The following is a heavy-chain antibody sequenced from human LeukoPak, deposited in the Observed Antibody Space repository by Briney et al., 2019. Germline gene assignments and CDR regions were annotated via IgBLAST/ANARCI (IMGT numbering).Heavy chain of an antibody. CDR3: ARLGGYHDPPDY. D-gene: IGHD3-16*02. J-gene: IGHJ4*02. V-gene: IGHV4-39*01. Sequence: SETLSLTCTVSGGSISSPTYYWAWIRQPPGQDLEWIKTIHYSGSTYDNPSLKSRFNMSVDTSKNQFFLKLSSVTAADTAVYYCARLGGYHDPPDYWGQGTLVTVSS. CDR1: GGSISSPTYY. CDR2: IHYSGST.